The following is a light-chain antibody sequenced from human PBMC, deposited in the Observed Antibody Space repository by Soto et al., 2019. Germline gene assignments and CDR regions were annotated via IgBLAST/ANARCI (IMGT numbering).Light chain of an antibody. J-gene: IGLJ2*01. CDR2: KDT. CDR3: QSTDSSGPYFSVI. V-gene: IGLV3-25*02. Sequence: SYELTQPPSVSVSQRQTARITCSGDALPKQYSYWYQRKPGQAPVLLIYKDTERPSGIPERFSGSTSGTTVTLTISGVQAEDEADYYCQSTDSSGPYFSVIFGGGTQLTVL. CDR1: ALPKQY.